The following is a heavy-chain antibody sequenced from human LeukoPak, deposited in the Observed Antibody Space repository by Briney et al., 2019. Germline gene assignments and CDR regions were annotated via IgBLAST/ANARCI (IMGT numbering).Heavy chain of an antibody. CDR3: ARAPYYGDLRGLMDY. CDR2: ISAYNGNT. J-gene: IGHJ4*02. V-gene: IGHV1-18*01. D-gene: IGHD4-17*01. CDR1: GYTFTSYG. Sequence: AAVKVSCKASGYTFTSYGISWVRQAPGQGLEWMGWISAYNGNTNYAQKLQGRVTMTTDTSTSTAYMELRSLRSDDTAVYYCARAPYYGDLRGLMDYWGQGTLVTVSS.